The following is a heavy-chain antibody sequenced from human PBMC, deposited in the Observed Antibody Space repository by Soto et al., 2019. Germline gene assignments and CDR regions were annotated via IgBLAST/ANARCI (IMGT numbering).Heavy chain of an antibody. J-gene: IGHJ4*02. CDR1: GGSISSGGYY. CDR2: IYYSGST. D-gene: IGHD5-18*01. V-gene: IGHV4-31*02. Sequence: PSETLSLTCTVSGGSISSGGYYWSWIRQHPGKGLEWIGYIYYSGSTYYNPSLKSRVTISVDTSKNQFSLKLSSVTAADTAVYYCARVALSGYSYGPHNYFDYWGQGTLVTVS. CDR3: ARVALSGYSYGPHNYFDY.